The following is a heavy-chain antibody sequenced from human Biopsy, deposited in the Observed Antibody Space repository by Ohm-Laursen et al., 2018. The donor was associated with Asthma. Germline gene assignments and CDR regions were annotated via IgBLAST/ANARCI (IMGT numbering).Heavy chain of an antibody. Sequence: SLRLSCAAAGFMFRSFGMHWVRQAPGKGLEWVAVISYDGNHKFYEDSVKGRFTISRDNSKNTLYLQMNSLRTEDTAVYYCAKRRGYSGHGNDYWGQGTLVIVSS. J-gene: IGHJ4*02. CDR3: AKRRGYSGHGNDY. D-gene: IGHD5-12*01. CDR2: ISYDGNHK. CDR1: GFMFRSFG. V-gene: IGHV3-30*18.